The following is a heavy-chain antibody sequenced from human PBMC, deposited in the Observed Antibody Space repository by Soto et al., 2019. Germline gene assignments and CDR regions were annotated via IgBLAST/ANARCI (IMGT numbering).Heavy chain of an antibody. J-gene: IGHJ6*02. Sequence: QVQLVQSGAEVKKPGASVKVSCKVSGYTLTELSMHWVRQAPGKGLEWMGGFDPEDGETIYAQKFQGRVTMTEDTSTDTAEMELRSLRAEDTDAEYCATDAVAGELHYDYGMDVWGQGTTVTVSS. D-gene: IGHD6-19*01. V-gene: IGHV1-24*01. CDR2: FDPEDGET. CDR1: GYTLTELS. CDR3: ATDAVAGELHYDYGMDV.